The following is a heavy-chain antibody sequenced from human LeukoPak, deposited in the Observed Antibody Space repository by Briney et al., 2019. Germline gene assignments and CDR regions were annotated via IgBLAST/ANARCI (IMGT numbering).Heavy chain of an antibody. Sequence: SETLSLTCTVSDDSINSGGYYWSWIRQHPGKGLEWIGYIYYSGSTRYNPSLKSRVTISVDTSKNQFSLKLSSVTAADTAVYYCARLFGSGDSYYFDYWGQGTLVTVSS. CDR1: DDSINSGGYY. CDR3: ARLFGSGDSYYFDY. J-gene: IGHJ4*02. D-gene: IGHD3-10*01. CDR2: IYYSGST. V-gene: IGHV4-31*03.